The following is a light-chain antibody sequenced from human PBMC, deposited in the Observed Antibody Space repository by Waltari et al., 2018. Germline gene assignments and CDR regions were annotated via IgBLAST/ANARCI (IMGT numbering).Light chain of an antibody. V-gene: IGKV3-11*01. Sequence: EIVLTQSPATLSLSPGERATLSCRASQSIGIDLAWYQQKPGQSPRLLIYDASNRATGIPARFSGSGSGTDFTLTISSLEPEDFAVYYCQQHSDWPPLTFGGGTKVEIK. J-gene: IGKJ4*01. CDR3: QQHSDWPPLT. CDR1: QSIGID. CDR2: DAS.